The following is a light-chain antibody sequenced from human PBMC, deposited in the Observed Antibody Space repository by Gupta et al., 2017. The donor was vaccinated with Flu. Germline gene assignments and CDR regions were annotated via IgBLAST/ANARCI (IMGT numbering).Light chain of an antibody. CDR3: QQYNKWPPEA. V-gene: IGKV3-15*01. J-gene: IGKJ1*01. CDR2: GAS. CDR1: QTVNSK. Sequence: EIVLTQSPATLSVSPGERAALSCRASQTVNSKLAWYQQKPGRAPRLLIYGASARATGVPARFVGSGSGTEFTLTISSLQSEDFGVYYCQQYNKWPPEAFGQGTKVEV.